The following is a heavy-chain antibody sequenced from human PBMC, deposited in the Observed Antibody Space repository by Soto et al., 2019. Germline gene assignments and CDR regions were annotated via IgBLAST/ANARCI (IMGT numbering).Heavy chain of an antibody. CDR1: GYTLTELS. CDR3: ATGLAARYAFDI. CDR2: FDPEDGET. Sequence: ASVKGSCKVSGYTLTELSMHWVRQAPGKGLEWMGGFDPEDGETIYAQKFQGRVTMTEDTSTDTAYMELSSLRSEDTAVYYCATGLAARYAFDIWGQGTMVTVSS. V-gene: IGHV1-24*01. D-gene: IGHD6-6*01. J-gene: IGHJ3*02.